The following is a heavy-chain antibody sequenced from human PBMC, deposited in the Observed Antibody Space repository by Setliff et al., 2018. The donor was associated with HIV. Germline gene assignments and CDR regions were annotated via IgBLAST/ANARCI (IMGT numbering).Heavy chain of an antibody. J-gene: IGHJ4*02. CDR1: GYSISSGYY. CDR2: IYHSGST. D-gene: IGHD6-6*01. V-gene: IGHV4-38-2*02. Sequence: PSETLSLTCTVSGYSISSGYYWGWIRQPPGKGLEWIGNIYHSGSTYYNPSLRSRVTISVDTSKNQFSLKLTSVTAADAAVYYCARFSTSSGGTFDYWGQGTQVTVSS. CDR3: ARFSTSSGGTFDY.